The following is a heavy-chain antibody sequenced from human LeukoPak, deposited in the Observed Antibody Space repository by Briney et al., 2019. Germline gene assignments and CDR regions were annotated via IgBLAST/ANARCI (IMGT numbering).Heavy chain of an antibody. CDR2: ISGSGGNT. V-gene: IGHV3-23*01. CDR1: GFTFSSYA. J-gene: IGHJ3*02. D-gene: IGHD2-8*01. CDR3: ARATNGRFDI. Sequence: GGSLRLSCAASGFTFSSYAMSWVRQSPGKGLEWVSAISGSGGNTYSADSVKGRCTVSRDNSKKTLFLQMNSLSAEDTAVYYCARATNGRFDIWGQGTMVTVSS.